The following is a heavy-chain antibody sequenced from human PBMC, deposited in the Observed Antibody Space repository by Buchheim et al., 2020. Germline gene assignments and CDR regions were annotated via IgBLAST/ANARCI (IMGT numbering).Heavy chain of an antibody. J-gene: IGHJ4*02. D-gene: IGHD5-24*01. CDR2: ISYDGSNK. CDR3: ARDRGRDGYNWLGY. CDR1: GFTFSSYA. V-gene: IGHV3-30-3*01. Sequence: QVQLVESGGGVVQPGRSLRLSCAASGFTFSSYAMHWVRQAPGKGLEWVAVISYDGSNKYYADSVKGRFTISRDNSKTTLYLQMNSLRAEDTAVYYCARDRGRDGYNWLGYWGQGTL.